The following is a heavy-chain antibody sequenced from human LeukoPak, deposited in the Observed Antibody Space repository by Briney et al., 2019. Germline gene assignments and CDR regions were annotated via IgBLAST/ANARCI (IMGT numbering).Heavy chain of an antibody. Sequence: PSETLSLTCAVYGGSFSGYYWSWLPQPPGKGLEWIGEINHSGSPNYNPSLRSRVTISVDTSKNQFSLKLSSVTAADTAVYYCARGGVSESFNIWGQGTMVTVSS. V-gene: IGHV4-34*01. D-gene: IGHD3-10*01. J-gene: IGHJ3*02. CDR1: GGSFSGYY. CDR2: INHSGSP. CDR3: ARGGVSESFNI.